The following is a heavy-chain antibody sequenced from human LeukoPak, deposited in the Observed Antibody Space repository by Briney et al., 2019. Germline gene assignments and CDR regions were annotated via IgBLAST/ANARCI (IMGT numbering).Heavy chain of an antibody. J-gene: IGHJ4*01. CDR1: GFTFSNYW. CDR3: ARAYNSHFDY. D-gene: IGHD1-1*01. V-gene: IGHV3-74*01. CDR2: IKSDGSST. Sequence: AGGSLRLSCAASGFTFSNYWMHWVRQAPGKGLVCVSRIKSDGSSTSYADSVKGRFTISIDDAKNTLYLQMNSLRAEDTAVYYCARAYNSHFDYWGQGALVTVSS.